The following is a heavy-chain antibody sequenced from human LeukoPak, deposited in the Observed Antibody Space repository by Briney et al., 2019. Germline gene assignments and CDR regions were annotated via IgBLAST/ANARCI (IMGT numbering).Heavy chain of an antibody. Sequence: PGGSLRLSCVVSGFTFSSYSMNWVRQAPGKGLEWVSYISYSSNSIYYADSVKGRFTISRDNAQNSLYLQMNSLRAEDTALYYCASLHQVLVATGGSWARGILVPVSS. J-gene: IGHJ4*02. D-gene: IGHD5-12*01. V-gene: IGHV3-48*01. CDR3: ASLHQVLVATGGS. CDR1: GFTFSSYS. CDR2: ISYSSNSI.